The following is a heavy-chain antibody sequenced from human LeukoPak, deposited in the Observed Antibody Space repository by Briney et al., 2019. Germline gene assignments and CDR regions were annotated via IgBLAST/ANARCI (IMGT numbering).Heavy chain of an antibody. Sequence: GASVKVSCKASGYTFTSYAMNWVRQAPGQGLEWMGWINTNAGNPTYAQAFTGRFVFSLDTSVSTAYLQISSLKAEDTAVYYCARKTGTFDWIFPPVDALGFDPWGQGTLVTVSS. CDR3: ARKTGTFDWIFPPVDALGFDP. J-gene: IGHJ5*02. CDR2: INTNAGNP. CDR1: GYTFTSYA. V-gene: IGHV7-4-1*02. D-gene: IGHD3-9*01.